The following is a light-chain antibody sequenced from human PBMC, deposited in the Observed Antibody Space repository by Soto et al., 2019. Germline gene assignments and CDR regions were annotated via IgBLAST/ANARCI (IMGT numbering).Light chain of an antibody. CDR2: EVS. CDR1: SSDVGSYNL. V-gene: IGLV2-23*02. Sequence: QSVLTQPASVSGSPGQSITISCTGTSSDVGSYNLVSWYQQHPGKAPKLMIYEVSKRPSGVSNRFSGSKSGNTASLTISGLQAEDEADYYCCSYAGSSTNWVFGGRTKLTVL. J-gene: IGLJ3*02. CDR3: CSYAGSSTNWV.